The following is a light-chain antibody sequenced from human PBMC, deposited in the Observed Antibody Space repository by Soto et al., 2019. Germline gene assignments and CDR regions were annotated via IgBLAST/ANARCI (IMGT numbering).Light chain of an antibody. CDR3: AAWDDSLNGPV. Sequence: QSVLTQPPSASGTPGQRVTISSSGSSSNIGSNTVNWYQQLPGTAPKLLIYSNNQRPSGVPDRFSGSKSGTSASLAISGRQSEDEADYYCAAWDDSLNGPVFGGGTKLTVL. J-gene: IGLJ3*02. CDR1: SSNIGSNT. V-gene: IGLV1-44*01. CDR2: SNN.